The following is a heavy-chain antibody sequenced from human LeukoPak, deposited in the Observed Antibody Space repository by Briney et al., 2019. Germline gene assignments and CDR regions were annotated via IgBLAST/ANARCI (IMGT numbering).Heavy chain of an antibody. Sequence: GDSLKISCKGSGYIFTNYWIAWLRQMPGKGLEWMGTIYPGESDTRYSPSLQGQVTISADKSISTAYLQWSSLKASDTAMYYCARHSCSSTSCYKYYYGMDVWGQGTTVTVSS. CDR3: ARHSCSSTSCYKYYYGMDV. CDR1: GYIFTNYW. V-gene: IGHV5-51*01. J-gene: IGHJ6*02. D-gene: IGHD2-2*02. CDR2: IYPGESDT.